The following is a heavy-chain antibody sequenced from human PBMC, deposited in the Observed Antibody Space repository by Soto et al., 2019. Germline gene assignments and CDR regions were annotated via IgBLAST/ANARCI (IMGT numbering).Heavy chain of an antibody. CDR3: ARGSSGESYDNTYYYYYGMAV. CDR1: GGTFNSYA. V-gene: IGHV1-69*13. CDR2: IIPIFGTA. J-gene: IGHJ6*02. D-gene: IGHD3-10*01. Sequence: SVKVSCKASGGTFNSYAISWVRQAPGQGLEWMGGIIPIFGTANYAQKFQGRVTITADESTSTAYMELSSLRSEDTAVYYCARGSSGESYDNTYYYYYGMAVWGQGTTVTVSS.